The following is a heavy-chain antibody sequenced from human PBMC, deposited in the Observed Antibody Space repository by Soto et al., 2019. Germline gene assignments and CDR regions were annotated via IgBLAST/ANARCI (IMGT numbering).Heavy chain of an antibody. CDR2: IIPIFGTA. D-gene: IGHD3-3*01. V-gene: IGHV1-69*06. CDR3: ASLLSVGYDFWSGYYPPYYYYGMDV. CDR1: GGTFSRYA. Sequence: SVQVSCKASGGTFSRYAISWVRQAPGQGLEWMGGIIPIFGTANYAQKFQGRVTITADKSTSTAYMELSSLRSEDTAVYYCASLLSVGYDFWSGYYPPYYYYGMDVWGQGTTVTVSS. J-gene: IGHJ6*02.